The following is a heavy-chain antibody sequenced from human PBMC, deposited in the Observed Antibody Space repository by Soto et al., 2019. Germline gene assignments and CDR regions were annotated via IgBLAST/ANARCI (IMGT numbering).Heavy chain of an antibody. CDR3: AKQHRNYFSLGSSFAGAYYFDY. J-gene: IGHJ4*02. Sequence: GGSLRLSCAASGFTFSSYAMSWVRQAPGKGLEWVSAISGSGGSTYYADSVKGRFTVSRDNSKSTLYLQMNSLRAEDTAVYYCAKQHRNYFSLGSSFAGAYYFDYWGQGVLVTVS. V-gene: IGHV3-23*01. CDR2: ISGSGGST. CDR1: GFTFSSYA. D-gene: IGHD3-10*01.